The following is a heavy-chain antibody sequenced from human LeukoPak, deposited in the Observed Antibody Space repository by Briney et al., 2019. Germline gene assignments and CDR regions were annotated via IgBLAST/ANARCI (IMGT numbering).Heavy chain of an antibody. CDR1: GFPFSGYY. Sequence: GGSLRLSCAASGFPFSGYYMSWIRQPPGKRLEWLSYIGNDGRPIFYADSVQGRFTISRDNAKNLLYLQTDNLTVEDTAVYFCARGFGYSSRQFESWGQGTQVTVSS. D-gene: IGHD5-12*01. V-gene: IGHV3-11*01. CDR3: ARGFGYSSRQFES. CDR2: IGNDGRPI. J-gene: IGHJ5*01.